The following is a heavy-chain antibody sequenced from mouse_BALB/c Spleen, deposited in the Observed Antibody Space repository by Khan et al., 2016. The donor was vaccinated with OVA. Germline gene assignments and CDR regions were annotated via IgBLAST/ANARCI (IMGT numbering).Heavy chain of an antibody. CDR3: ARGYDFFAY. D-gene: IGHD2-14*01. CDR2: INPNTDNT. J-gene: IGHJ3*01. CDR1: GYSFTAYY. V-gene: IGHV1-26*01. Sequence: VQLKESGPDLVKTGASVKISCKASGYSFTAYYMNWVKLSHGKSLECIGRINPNTDNTNYNQKFKGKVIITVDTSSSTDYMELRILTSEDSADYFCARGYDFFAYWGQGTLVTVSA.